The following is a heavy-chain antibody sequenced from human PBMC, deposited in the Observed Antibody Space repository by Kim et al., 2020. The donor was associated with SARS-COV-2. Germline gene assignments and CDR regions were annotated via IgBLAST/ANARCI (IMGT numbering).Heavy chain of an antibody. CDR1: GYTFTSYG. Sequence: ASVKVSCKASGYTFTSYGISWVRQAPGQGLEWMGWISAYNGNTNYAQKLQGRVTMTTDTSTSTAYMELRSLRSDDTAVYYCARAPITIFSDYFDYWGQGTLVTVSS. D-gene: IGHD3-9*01. CDR2: ISAYNGNT. CDR3: ARAPITIFSDYFDY. J-gene: IGHJ4*02. V-gene: IGHV1-18*01.